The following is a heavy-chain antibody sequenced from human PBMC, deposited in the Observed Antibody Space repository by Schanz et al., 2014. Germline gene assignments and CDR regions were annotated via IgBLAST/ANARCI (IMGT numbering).Heavy chain of an antibody. J-gene: IGHJ4*02. CDR2: IYYSGST. CDR3: ARDLEGFDY. Sequence: QVQLQESGPGLVKPSETLSLTCTVSGGSISNYYWSWIRQPPGKGLEWIGYIYYSGSTNYNPSLKSRVTISVDTSKNQFSLKLSSVTAADTAVYYCARDLEGFDYWGQGTLVTVSS. V-gene: IGHV4-59*01. CDR1: GGSISNYY. D-gene: IGHD1-1*01.